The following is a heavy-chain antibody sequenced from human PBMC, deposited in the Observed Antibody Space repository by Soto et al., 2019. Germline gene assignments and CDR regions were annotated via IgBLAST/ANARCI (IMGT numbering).Heavy chain of an antibody. J-gene: IGHJ5*02. CDR1: GGSISSYY. CDR3: ARGNFLESYQFSFDP. CDR2: IYYSGST. D-gene: IGHD3-3*01. Sequence: SETLSLTCTVSGGSISSYYWSWIRQPPGKGLEWIGYIYYSGSTYYNPSLKSRVTISVDTSKNQFSLKLSSVTAADTAVYYCARGNFLESYQFSFDPWGQGTLVTVSS. V-gene: IGHV4-59*12.